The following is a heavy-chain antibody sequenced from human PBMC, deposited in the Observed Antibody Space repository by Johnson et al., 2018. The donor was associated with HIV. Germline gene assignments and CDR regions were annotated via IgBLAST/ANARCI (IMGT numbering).Heavy chain of an antibody. D-gene: IGHD3-22*01. Sequence: VQVVESGGGLVQPGGSLRLSCAASGFTFSNNYMTWVRQGPGKGLEWVSVINSGGSTYYADSVKGRFTISRDNYKNTLYLQMNSLRAEDTAVYYCARDVANYYDPGAFDIWGQGTMVTVSS. V-gene: IGHV3-66*01. CDR1: GFTFSNNY. J-gene: IGHJ3*02. CDR3: ARDVANYYDPGAFDI. CDR2: INSGGST.